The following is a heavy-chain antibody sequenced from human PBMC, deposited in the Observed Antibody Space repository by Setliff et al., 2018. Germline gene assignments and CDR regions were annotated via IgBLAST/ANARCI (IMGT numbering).Heavy chain of an antibody. J-gene: IGHJ6*02. CDR3: ARVLAAAGYYYYGMDV. D-gene: IGHD6-13*01. Sequence: PSETMSLTCTVSGRSISSSSYYWGWIRQPPGKGLEWIGSIYYSGSTYYNPSLKSRVTISVDTSKNQFSLKLSSVTAADTAVYYCARVLAAAGYYYYGMDVWGQGTTVTVSS. CDR1: GRSISSSSYY. CDR2: IYYSGST. V-gene: IGHV4-39*07.